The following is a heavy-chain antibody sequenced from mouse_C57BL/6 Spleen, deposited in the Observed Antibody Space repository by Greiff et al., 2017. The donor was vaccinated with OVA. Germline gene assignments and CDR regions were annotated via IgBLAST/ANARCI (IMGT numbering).Heavy chain of an antibody. D-gene: IGHD1-1*01. CDR3: ARLYYGSSSHWYFDV. CDR1: GFTFSDYG. CDR2: ISSGSSTI. Sequence: EVKLMESGGGLVKPGGSLKLSCAASGFTFSDYGMHWVRQAPEKGLEWVAYISSGSSTIYYADTVKGRFPISRDNAKNTLFLQMTSLRSEDTAMYYCARLYYGSSSHWYFDVWGTGTTVTVSS. J-gene: IGHJ1*03. V-gene: IGHV5-17*01.